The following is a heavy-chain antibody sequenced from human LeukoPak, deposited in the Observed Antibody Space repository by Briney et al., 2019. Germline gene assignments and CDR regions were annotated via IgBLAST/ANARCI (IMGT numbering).Heavy chain of an antibody. J-gene: IGHJ4*02. CDR1: GFTFSSYI. V-gene: IGHV3-21*01. D-gene: IGHD2-21*01. Sequence: GGSLRLSCAASGFTFSSYIMKWVRQAPGKGLEWVSSIGSSSSYIYYADSVKGRFTISRDNAKNSLYLQMNSLRAEDTAVYYCARGGGYCGGDCYGIDYWGQGILVTVSS. CDR2: IGSSSSYI. CDR3: ARGGGYCGGDCYGIDY.